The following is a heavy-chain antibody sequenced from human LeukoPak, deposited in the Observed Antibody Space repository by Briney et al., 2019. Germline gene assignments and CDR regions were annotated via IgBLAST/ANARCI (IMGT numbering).Heavy chain of an antibody. CDR1: GFTFSSYG. D-gene: IGHD6-19*01. V-gene: IGHV3-33*01. CDR3: ARDGGLRSIAVAGTFDY. J-gene: IGHJ4*02. CDR2: IWYDGSNK. Sequence: GGSLRLSCAASGFTFSSYGMHWVRQAPGKGLEWVAVIWYDGSNKYYADSVKGRFTISRDNSKNTLYLQMNSLRAEDTAVYYCARDGGLRSIAVAGTFDYWGQGTLVTVSS.